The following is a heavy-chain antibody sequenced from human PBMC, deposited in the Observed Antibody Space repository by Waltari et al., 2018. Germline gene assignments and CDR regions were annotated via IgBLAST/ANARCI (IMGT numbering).Heavy chain of an antibody. CDR2: IKTNTGNP. Sequence: QVQLVQSGSELKKPGASVKVSCKASGYTFTSYAMNWVRQAPGQGLEWMGWIKTNTGNPTYGQGFTGRFVFSLDPSGSTAYLQISSLKAEDTSVYYCARDLRLRGHAFDIWGQGTMVTVSS. D-gene: IGHD5-12*01. CDR1: GYTFTSYA. CDR3: ARDLRLRGHAFDI. J-gene: IGHJ3*02. V-gene: IGHV7-4-1*02.